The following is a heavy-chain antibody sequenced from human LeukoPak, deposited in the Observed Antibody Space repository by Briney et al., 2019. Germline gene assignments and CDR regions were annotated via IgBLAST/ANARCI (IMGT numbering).Heavy chain of an antibody. CDR2: INPNSGGT. V-gene: IGHV1-2*02. J-gene: IGHJ4*02. CDR1: GYTFTGYY. Sequence: ASVKVSCKASGYTFTGYYMHWVRQAPGQGLEWMGWINPNSGGTKTAQTFQGRVTMTRDTSISTAYMELSRLRSDDAAVYFCARSVVAGSGNFDYWGQGTLVTVSS. CDR3: ARSVVAGSGNFDY. D-gene: IGHD3-22*01.